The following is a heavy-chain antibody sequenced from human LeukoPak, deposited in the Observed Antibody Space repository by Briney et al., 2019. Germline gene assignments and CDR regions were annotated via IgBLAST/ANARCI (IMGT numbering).Heavy chain of an antibody. Sequence: PSETLSLTCAVYGGSFSGYYWGWIRQPPGKGLEWIGEINHSGSTNYNPSLKSRVTISVDTSKNQFSLKLSSVTAADTAVYYCRGSGDSDYWGQGTLVTVSS. V-gene: IGHV4-34*01. CDR3: RGSGDSDY. D-gene: IGHD3-10*01. CDR2: INHSGST. J-gene: IGHJ4*02. CDR1: GGSFSGYY.